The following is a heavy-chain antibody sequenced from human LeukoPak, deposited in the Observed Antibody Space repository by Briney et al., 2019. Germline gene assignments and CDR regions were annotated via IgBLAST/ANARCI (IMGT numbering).Heavy chain of an antibody. V-gene: IGHV1-46*01. D-gene: IGHD2-15*01. Sequence: ASVKVSCKASGYTFTRYFMHWVRQAPGQGLEWMGVINPSGGSTAYTQKLQGRVTMTRGTSTSTVYMELSSLRSEDTAVYYCARFRSGGSCYSCGFDIWGQGTMVTVSS. J-gene: IGHJ3*02. CDR3: ARFRSGGSCYSCGFDI. CDR1: GYTFTRYF. CDR2: INPSGGST.